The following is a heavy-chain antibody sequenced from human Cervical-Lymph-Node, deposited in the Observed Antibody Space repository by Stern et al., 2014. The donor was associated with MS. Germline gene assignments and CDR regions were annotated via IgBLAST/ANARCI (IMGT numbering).Heavy chain of an antibody. CDR2: VDYTGKT. Sequence: QVQLQESGPGLVKPSETLFLTCSVSGDSVITTDYSWSWIRQPPGKELEWIGHVDYTGKTRYNPSLRSRVTISVDTSSNRFSLSLNSVTAADTAFYYCARDGHSSGWYDWLDPWGQGTLVIVSS. CDR3: ARDGHSSGWYDWLDP. V-gene: IGHV4-61*03. CDR1: GDSVITTDYS. D-gene: IGHD6-19*01. J-gene: IGHJ5*02.